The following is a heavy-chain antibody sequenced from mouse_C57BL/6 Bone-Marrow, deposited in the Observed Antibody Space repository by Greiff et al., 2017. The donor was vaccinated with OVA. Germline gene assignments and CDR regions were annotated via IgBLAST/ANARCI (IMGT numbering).Heavy chain of an antibody. CDR1: GFSLTSYG. V-gene: IGHV2-6*03. CDR3: ARDYYGSSYTSVFAY. D-gene: IGHD1-1*01. Sequence: VHLVESGPGLVAPSQSLSITCTVSGFSLTSYGVHWVRQPPGKGLEWLVVIWSDGSTTYNSALKSRLSISKDNSKSQVFLKMNSLQTDDTAMYYCARDYYGSSYTSVFAYWGQGTLVTVSA. J-gene: IGHJ3*01. CDR2: IWSDGST.